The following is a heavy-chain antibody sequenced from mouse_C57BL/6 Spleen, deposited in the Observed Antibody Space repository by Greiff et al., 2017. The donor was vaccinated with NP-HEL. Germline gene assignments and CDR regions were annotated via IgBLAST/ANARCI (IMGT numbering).Heavy chain of an antibody. CDR1: GYTFTSYW. J-gene: IGHJ2*01. D-gene: IGHD1-1*01. CDR3: ARGRDYSDY. CDR2: IDPSDSYT. V-gene: IGHV1-69*01. Sequence: QVQLQQPGAELVMPGASVKLSCKASGYTFTSYWMHWVKQRPGQGLEWIGEIDPSDSYTNYNQKFKGKSTLTVDKSSSTAYMQLSSLTSEDSAVYYCARGRDYSDYWGQGTTLTVSS.